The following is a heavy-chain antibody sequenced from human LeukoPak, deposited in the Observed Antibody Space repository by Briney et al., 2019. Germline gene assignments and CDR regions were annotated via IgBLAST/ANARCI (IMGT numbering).Heavy chain of an antibody. CDR1: GFTFSSYW. CDR2: IKQDGSDK. Sequence: QPGGSLRLSCAASGFTFSSYWMSWVRQAPGKGLEWVANIKQDGSDKYYVDSVKGRFTISRDNAKNSLYLQMNSLRVEDTAVYYCAREGCSGTSCYGVDAFDIWGQGTKVTVSS. CDR3: AREGCSGTSCYGVDAFDI. D-gene: IGHD2-15*01. V-gene: IGHV3-7*01. J-gene: IGHJ3*02.